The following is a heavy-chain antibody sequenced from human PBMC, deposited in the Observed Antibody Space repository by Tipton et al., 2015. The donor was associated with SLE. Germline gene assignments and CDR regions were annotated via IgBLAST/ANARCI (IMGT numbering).Heavy chain of an antibody. CDR1: GGTFSGNY. D-gene: IGHD1-26*01. Sequence: TLSLTCAVYGGTFSGNYWIWIRQPPGKGLEWIGEINHSGITNFNPSLESRVTISIDTSKNQFSLELRSVTAADTAVYYCARGSGRGRFSGSYPPDYWGQGTLVTVSS. V-gene: IGHV4-34*01. CDR2: INHSGIT. CDR3: ARGSGRGRFSGSYPPDY. J-gene: IGHJ4*02.